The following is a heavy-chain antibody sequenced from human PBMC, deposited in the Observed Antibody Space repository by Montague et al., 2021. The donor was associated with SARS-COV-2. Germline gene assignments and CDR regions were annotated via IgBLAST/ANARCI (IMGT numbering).Heavy chain of an antibody. J-gene: IGHJ3*02. CDR3: ARGAVGATLAFDI. Sequence: YLRLSCAASGFTVNSNYMSWVRQAPGKGLEWVALVDSGGDTTYAVSVRDRFTITSDNSKKTLYLHMISLRVEDPAVFYCARGAVGATLAFDIGGQGTMVNVSS. D-gene: IGHD1-26*01. CDR2: VDSGGDT. V-gene: IGHV3-53*01. CDR1: GFTVNSNY.